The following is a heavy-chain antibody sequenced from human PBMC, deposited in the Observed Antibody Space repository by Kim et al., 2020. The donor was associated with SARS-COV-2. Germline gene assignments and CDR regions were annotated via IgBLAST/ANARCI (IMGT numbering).Heavy chain of an antibody. CDR2: IGGNTSYI. J-gene: IGHJ4*02. Sequence: GGSLRLSCAASGFPFSDYYMTWIRQAPGKGLAWVSYIGGNTSYINYADSVKGRFTVSRDNAKNSLYLQMNSLRAEDTAVYYCARALVFAVGIFDYWGQGTLVTVSS. CDR1: GFPFSDYY. V-gene: IGHV3-11*05. D-gene: IGHD3-3*01. CDR3: ARALVFAVGIFDY.